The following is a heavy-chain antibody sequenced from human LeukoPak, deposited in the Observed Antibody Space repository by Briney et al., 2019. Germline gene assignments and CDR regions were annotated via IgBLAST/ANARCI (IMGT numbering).Heavy chain of an antibody. Sequence: PGGSLRLSCAVSGFSFSSYAVSWVRQAPGKGLEWVSAISGSGGSTNYADSVKGRFTISRDNSKNTLYLQMNSLRAEDTAVYYCAKGYSSGWYFFDYWGQGTLVTVSS. D-gene: IGHD6-19*01. J-gene: IGHJ4*02. CDR3: AKGYSSGWYFFDY. CDR1: GFSFSSYA. V-gene: IGHV3-23*01. CDR2: ISGSGGST.